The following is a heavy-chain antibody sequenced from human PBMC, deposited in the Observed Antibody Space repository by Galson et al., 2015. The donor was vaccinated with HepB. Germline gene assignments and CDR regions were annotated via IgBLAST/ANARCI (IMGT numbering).Heavy chain of an antibody. Sequence: SLRLSCAASGFTFSNCALHWVRQAPGKGLEWLTLIPKTGSPHYAESIRGRFFVARDDCGNTLYLQMNNVRLDDAAVYYCARDRDCSKSVYNMLPYWGQGTLVTVSS. J-gene: IGHJ4*02. CDR2: IPKTGSP. D-gene: IGHD3-10*02. CDR3: ARDRDCSKSVYNMLPY. V-gene: IGHV3-30*04. CDR1: GFTFSNCA.